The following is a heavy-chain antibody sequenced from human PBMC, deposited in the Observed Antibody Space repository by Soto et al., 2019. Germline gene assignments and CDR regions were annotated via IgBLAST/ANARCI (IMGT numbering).Heavy chain of an antibody. D-gene: IGHD4-17*01. CDR3: ARDPYGDYYFDY. J-gene: IGHJ4*02. V-gene: IGHV3-21*01. CDR1: GFTFSIYT. CDR2: ISSSSSYI. Sequence: EGQLVESGGGLVQPGGSLRLSCAASGFTFSIYTMNWVRQAPGKGLEWVSSISSSSSYIYYADSVKGRFTISRDNAKNSLSLQMNSLRAEDTAVYYCARDPYGDYYFDYWGQGTLVTVSS.